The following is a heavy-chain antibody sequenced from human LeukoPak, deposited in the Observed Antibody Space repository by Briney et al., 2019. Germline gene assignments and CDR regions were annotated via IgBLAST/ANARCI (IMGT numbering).Heavy chain of an antibody. V-gene: IGHV4-39*01. Sequence: PSETLSLTCTVSGGSISSSSYYWGWIRQPPGKGLEWIGTIYYSGSTYYNPSLKSRVTISVDTSKNQFSLKLISVTAADTAVYYCARLSIAVAGRGFDPWGQGTLGTVSS. CDR1: GGSISSSSYY. CDR3: ARLSIAVAGRGFDP. D-gene: IGHD6-19*01. CDR2: IYYSGST. J-gene: IGHJ5*02.